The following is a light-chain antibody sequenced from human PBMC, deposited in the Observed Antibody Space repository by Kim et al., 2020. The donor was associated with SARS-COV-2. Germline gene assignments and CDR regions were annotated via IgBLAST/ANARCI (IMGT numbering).Light chain of an antibody. J-gene: IGKJ4*01. CDR3: MQALQTPLT. CDR2: MGS. Sequence: EPASSSCRSSQSLLNSNGYNYLDWYLQKPGHSPQLLIYMGSNRASGVPDRFSGSGSGTDFTLKISRVEAEDVGVYYCMQALQTPLTFGGGTKLEI. CDR1: QSLLNSNGYNY. V-gene: IGKV2-28*01.